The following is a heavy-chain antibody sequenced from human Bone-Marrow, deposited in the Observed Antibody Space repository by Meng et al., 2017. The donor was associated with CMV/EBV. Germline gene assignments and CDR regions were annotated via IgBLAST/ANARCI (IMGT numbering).Heavy chain of an antibody. V-gene: IGHV3-48*04. J-gene: IGHJ6*02. CDR2: ISSSSSTI. D-gene: IGHD4-11*01. Sequence: GESLKISCAASGFTFSSYSMNWVRQAPGKGLEWVSYISSSSSTIYYADSVKGRFTISRDNAKNSLYLQMNSLRAKDTALYYCAKDIGEATVTTYGMDVWGQGTTVTVSS. CDR3: AKDIGEATVTTYGMDV. CDR1: GFTFSSYS.